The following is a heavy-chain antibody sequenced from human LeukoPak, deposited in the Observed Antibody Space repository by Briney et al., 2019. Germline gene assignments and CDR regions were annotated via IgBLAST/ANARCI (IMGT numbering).Heavy chain of an antibody. CDR3: ARAWGIVGGTSDY. J-gene: IGHJ4*02. Sequence: GGSLRLSCEASGFTFSAYAMTWVRQAPGKGLEWVSSIGSDNKPHYSESVKGRFAISRDNSKSMLFLQLNSLRAEDTAVYYCARAWGIVGGTSDYWGQGTLVTVSS. CDR2: IGSDNKP. D-gene: IGHD1-26*01. V-gene: IGHV3-23*05. CDR1: GFTFSAYA.